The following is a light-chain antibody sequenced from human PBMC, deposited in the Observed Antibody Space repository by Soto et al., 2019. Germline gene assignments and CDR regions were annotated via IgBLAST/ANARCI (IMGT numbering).Light chain of an antibody. CDR1: RSNIGAGYA. CDR3: QSYDTSLSASV. CDR2: DNT. J-gene: IGLJ2*01. V-gene: IGLV1-40*01. Sequence: QSVLTQPPSVSGAPGQRVTISCTGSRSNIGAGYAVHWYQQLPGTAPKLLIYDNTNRPSGVPDRFSASESGTSASLAIPGLQSEDEADYYCQSYDTSLSASVFGGWTKLTV.